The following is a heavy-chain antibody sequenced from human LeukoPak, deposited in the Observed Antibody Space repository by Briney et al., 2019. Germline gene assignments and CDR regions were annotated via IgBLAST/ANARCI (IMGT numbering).Heavy chain of an antibody. D-gene: IGHD4-17*01. V-gene: IGHV4-39*01. Sequence: WETVSLTCTVSGGSLSSSTYYWGWIRQPPGKGLEWIGSFYYSGSTYFHPSLKSRVTISVDTSKNQFSLKLSSVTAADTAVYYCARHHTGTFDNWGQGTLVTVSS. CDR2: FYYSGST. CDR3: ARHHTGTFDN. CDR1: GGSLSSSTYY. J-gene: IGHJ4*02.